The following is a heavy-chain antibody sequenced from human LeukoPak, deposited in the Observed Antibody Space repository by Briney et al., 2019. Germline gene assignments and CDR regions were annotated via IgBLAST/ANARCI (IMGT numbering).Heavy chain of an antibody. CDR2: IYYSGST. CDR3: ARQPPYYYAMDV. J-gene: IGHJ6*02. Sequence: SETLSLTCTVSGGSISSGDYYWSWIRQPPGKGLEWIGYIYYSGSTNYNPSLKSRVTISVDTSKNQFSLKLSSVTAADTAVYYCARQPPYYYAMDVWGLGTTVTVSS. V-gene: IGHV4-61*08. CDR1: GGSISSGDYY.